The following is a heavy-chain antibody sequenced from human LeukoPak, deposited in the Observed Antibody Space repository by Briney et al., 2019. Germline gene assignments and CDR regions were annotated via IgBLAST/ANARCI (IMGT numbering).Heavy chain of an antibody. D-gene: IGHD6-19*01. CDR2: ISWNSGSI. Sequence: GRSLRLSCAASGFTFDDYAMHWVRQAPVKGLEWVSGISWNSGSIGYADSVKGRFTIFRDNAKNSLYLQMNSLRAEDTALYYCAKDGADSSGWYNHYYGMDVWGQGTTVTVSS. V-gene: IGHV3-9*01. CDR3: AKDGADSSGWYNHYYGMDV. J-gene: IGHJ6*02. CDR1: GFTFDDYA.